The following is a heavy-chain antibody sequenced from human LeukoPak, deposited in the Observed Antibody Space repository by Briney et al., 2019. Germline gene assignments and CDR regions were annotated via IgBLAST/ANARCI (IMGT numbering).Heavy chain of an antibody. J-gene: IGHJ2*01. Sequence: GGSLRLSCAASEFTVSSNYMSWVRQAPGKGPEWVPVIYSDGTTYYADSVKGRFAISRDNSKNTLYLQMNTLRAEDTAVYYCARDRDGYFDLWGRGTLVTVSS. CDR3: ARDRDGYFDL. D-gene: IGHD5-24*01. CDR2: IYSDGTT. CDR1: EFTVSSNY. V-gene: IGHV3-53*01.